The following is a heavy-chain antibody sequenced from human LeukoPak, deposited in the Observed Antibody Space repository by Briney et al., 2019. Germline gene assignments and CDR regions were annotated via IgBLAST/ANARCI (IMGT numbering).Heavy chain of an antibody. V-gene: IGHV1-18*01. Sequence: ASVKVSCKASGYTFTNYGISWVRQAPGQGLEWMGWISAYNGNTNYAQKLQGRVTMTTDTSTSTAYMELRSLRSDDTAVYYCAKGPTPSHYYYDSSGLDAFDIWGQGTMVTVSS. CDR2: ISAYNGNT. CDR1: GYTFTNYG. J-gene: IGHJ3*02. CDR3: AKGPTPSHYYYDSSGLDAFDI. D-gene: IGHD3-22*01.